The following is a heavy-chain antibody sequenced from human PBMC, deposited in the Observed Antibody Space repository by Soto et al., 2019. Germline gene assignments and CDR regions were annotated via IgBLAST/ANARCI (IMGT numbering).Heavy chain of an antibody. CDR3: GRGHSDYQGDYNYDGMDV. CDR2: ISSSSSYI. Sequence: GGSLRLSCAASGFTFSSYSMNWVRQAPGKGLEWVSSISSSSSYIYYADSVRGRFTISRDKAQNSLYLQMNSLGDEDTAIYYCGRGHSDYQGDYNYDGMDVWGQETTVTVSS. CDR1: GFTFSSYS. J-gene: IGHJ6*01. D-gene: IGHD4-4*01. V-gene: IGHV3-21*04.